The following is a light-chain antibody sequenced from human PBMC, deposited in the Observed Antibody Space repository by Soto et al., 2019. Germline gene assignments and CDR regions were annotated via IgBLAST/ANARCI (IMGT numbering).Light chain of an antibody. Sequence: EIVFTQSPATLSLSPGERATLSCRASQSVSSYLAWYQQKPGQAPRLLIYDASNRATGIPARFSGSGSGTDFTLTIRSLKSEDSAVDYCQQYNHWWTFGQGTKVDIK. CDR1: QSVSSY. V-gene: IGKV3-11*01. CDR3: QQYNHWWT. J-gene: IGKJ1*01. CDR2: DAS.